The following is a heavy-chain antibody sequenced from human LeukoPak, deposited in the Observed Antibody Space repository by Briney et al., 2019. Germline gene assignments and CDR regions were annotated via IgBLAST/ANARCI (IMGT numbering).Heavy chain of an antibody. D-gene: IGHD3-9*01. V-gene: IGHV4-59*01. CDR3: ARVSGYYDILTGYYYYGMDV. CDR2: IYYSGST. J-gene: IGHJ6*02. Sequence: PSETLSLTCTVSGGSISSYYWSWIRQPPGKGLEWIGYIYYSGSTNYNPSLKSRVTISVDTSKNQFSLKLSSVTAADTAVYYCARVSGYYDILTGYYYYGMDVRGQGTTVTVSS. CDR1: GGSISSYY.